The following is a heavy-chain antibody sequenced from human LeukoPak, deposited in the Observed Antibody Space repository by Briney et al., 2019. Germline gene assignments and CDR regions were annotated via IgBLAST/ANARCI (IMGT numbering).Heavy chain of an antibody. CDR1: GFTFRDCG. J-gene: IGHJ5*02. D-gene: IGHD1-14*01. CDR2: ISGSGYTT. V-gene: IGHV3-23*01. Sequence: GGSLGLSCAASGFTFRDCGMSWVRQAPGKGLEWVSSISGSGYTTYYADSVKGRFTISRDNSKATLLLHMSSLRVEDTAVYYCAKGDSAAWPESWVDHWGQGTLVTVSS. CDR3: AKGDSAAWPESWVDH.